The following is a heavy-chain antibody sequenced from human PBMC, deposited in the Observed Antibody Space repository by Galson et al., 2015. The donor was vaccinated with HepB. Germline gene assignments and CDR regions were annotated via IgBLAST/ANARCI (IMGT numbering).Heavy chain of an antibody. D-gene: IGHD6-19*01. V-gene: IGHV6-1*01. CDR3: ARAELWWEAVAGTGFWFRRDDGWFDP. Sequence: CAISGDSVSSNSAAWNWIRESPSRGLEWLGRTYYRSKWYDDYAVSVKSRITINPDTSKNQFSLQLNSVTPEDTAVYYCARAELWWEAVAGTGFWFRRDDGWFDPWGQGTLVTVSS. CDR2: TYYRSKWYD. J-gene: IGHJ5*02. CDR1: GDSVSSNSAA.